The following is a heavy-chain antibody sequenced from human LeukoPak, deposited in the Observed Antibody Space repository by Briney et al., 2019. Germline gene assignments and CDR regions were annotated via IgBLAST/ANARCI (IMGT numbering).Heavy chain of an antibody. V-gene: IGHV4-59*01. CDR3: ARVYGDYEYFQH. D-gene: IGHD4-17*01. CDR1: GGSFSGYY. J-gene: IGHJ1*01. Sequence: SETLSLTCAVYGGSFSGYYWSWIRQPPGKGLEWIGYIYYSGSTNYNPSLKSRVTISVDTSKNQFSLKLSSVTAADTAVYYCARVYGDYEYFQHWGQGTLVTVSS. CDR2: IYYSGST.